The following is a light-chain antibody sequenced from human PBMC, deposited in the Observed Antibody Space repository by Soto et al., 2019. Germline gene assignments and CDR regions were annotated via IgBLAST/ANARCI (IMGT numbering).Light chain of an antibody. Sequence: EIVLTQSPGTLSLSPGDRAALSCRASQTVSNNYLAWCQQKPGQAPRLLIYAASTRATGIPARFSGSGSGTEFTLTISSLQSEDFAVYYCQQYNNWPVFGQGTKVDIK. CDR1: QTVSNN. J-gene: IGKJ1*01. CDR2: AAS. CDR3: QQYNNWPV. V-gene: IGKV3-15*01.